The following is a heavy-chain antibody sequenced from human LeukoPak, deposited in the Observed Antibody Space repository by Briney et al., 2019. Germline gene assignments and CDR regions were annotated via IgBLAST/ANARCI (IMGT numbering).Heavy chain of an antibody. V-gene: IGHV3-21*01. D-gene: IGHD2-2*01. CDR1: GFTFSSYW. Sequence: GGSLRLSCAASGFTFSSYWMHWVRQAPGKGLEWVSSISSSSSYIYYADSVKGRFTISRDNAKNSLYLQMSSLRAEDTAVYYCARDLRSTDDSYWGQGTLVTVSS. J-gene: IGHJ4*02. CDR3: ARDLRSTDDSY. CDR2: ISSSSSYI.